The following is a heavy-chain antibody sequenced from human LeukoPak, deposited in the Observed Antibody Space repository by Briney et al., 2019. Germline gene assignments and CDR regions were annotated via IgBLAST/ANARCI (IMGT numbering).Heavy chain of an antibody. CDR3: ARVRLGYCSGGSCYRFDP. V-gene: IGHV4-59*01. D-gene: IGHD2-15*01. Sequence: SETLSLTCTVSGGSISSYYWSWIRQPPGKGLEWIGYIYYSGSTNYNPSLKSRATISVDTSKNQFSLKLSSVTAADTAVYYCARVRLGYCSGGSCYRFDPWGQGTLVTVSS. CDR2: IYYSGST. J-gene: IGHJ5*02. CDR1: GGSISSYY.